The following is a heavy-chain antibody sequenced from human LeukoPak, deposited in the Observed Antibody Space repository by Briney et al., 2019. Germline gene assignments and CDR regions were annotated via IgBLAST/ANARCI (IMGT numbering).Heavy chain of an antibody. D-gene: IGHD2-15*01. Sequence: GGSLRLSCAASGFTFSSYEMNWVRQAPGKGLEWVSYISSSGSTIYYADSAKGRFTISRDNAKNSLYLQMNSLRAEDTAVYYCARDVRGYCSGGSCYLSRFDYWGQGTLVTVSS. CDR2: ISSSGSTI. V-gene: IGHV3-48*03. CDR1: GFTFSSYE. J-gene: IGHJ4*02. CDR3: ARDVRGYCSGGSCYLSRFDY.